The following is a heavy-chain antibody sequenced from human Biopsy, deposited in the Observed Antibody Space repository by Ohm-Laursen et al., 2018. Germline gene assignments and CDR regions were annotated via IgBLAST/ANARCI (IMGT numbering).Heavy chain of an antibody. J-gene: IGHJ3*01. CDR1: GGFISSGGYY. CDR2: ISDTGTT. Sequence: GTLSLTCTVSGGFISSGGYYWSWIRQPPGKGLEWIGYISDTGTTNYNPSLRGRVAMSVDTSKNQFSLQLTSVTAADTAMFFCARLFRLDDYWNDDPPDGFDVWGQGTMVTVSS. D-gene: IGHD3-3*01. CDR3: ARLFRLDDYWNDDPPDGFDV. V-gene: IGHV4-61*08.